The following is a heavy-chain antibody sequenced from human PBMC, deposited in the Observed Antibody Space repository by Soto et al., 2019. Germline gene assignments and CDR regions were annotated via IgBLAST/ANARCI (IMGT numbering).Heavy chain of an antibody. V-gene: IGHV4-30-4*02. J-gene: IGHJ4*02. Sequence: VLLQESGPGLLRPSETLSLTCTVSDDSFRGADYYWSWIRQPLGKGPEWIGYTYYNGETKYNPALKSLVTMSVDTSKNQFSLRLSSVTAAYTAVYCCARGPGYIDGWRTFDFWGRGILVTVSS. D-gene: IGHD6-19*01. CDR1: DDSFRGADYY. CDR2: TYYNGET. CDR3: ARGPGYIDGWRTFDF.